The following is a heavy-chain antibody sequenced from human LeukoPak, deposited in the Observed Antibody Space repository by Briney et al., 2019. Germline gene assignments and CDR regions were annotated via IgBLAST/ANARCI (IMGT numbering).Heavy chain of an antibody. CDR1: GFTFSSYW. Sequence: GGSLRLSCAASGFTFSSYWMHWVRQAPGKGLMWLSRINSDESSTSYADSVKGRFTISRDNAQNTLYLQMYSLRAEDTAVYYCARALAVAGSVGGLVDWGQGTLVTVSS. J-gene: IGHJ4*02. CDR3: ARALAVAGSVGGLVD. CDR2: INSDESST. V-gene: IGHV3-74*01. D-gene: IGHD6-19*01.